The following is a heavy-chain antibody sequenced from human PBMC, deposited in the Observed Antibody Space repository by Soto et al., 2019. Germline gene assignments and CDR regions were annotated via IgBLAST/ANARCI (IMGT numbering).Heavy chain of an antibody. CDR2: MYNSGNY. D-gene: IGHD6-13*01. Sequence: QVQLQESGPGLVKPSETLSLTCTVSGGSVSSGSYYWSWIRQPPGKGLEWIGYMYNSGNYDYNPSLKCRFTISVDTSKNQFSLKLNSVTAADTAVYYCACGSSASAYIDYWGQGTLVTVSS. CDR3: ACGSSASAYIDY. CDR1: GGSVSSGSYY. V-gene: IGHV4-61*01. J-gene: IGHJ4*02.